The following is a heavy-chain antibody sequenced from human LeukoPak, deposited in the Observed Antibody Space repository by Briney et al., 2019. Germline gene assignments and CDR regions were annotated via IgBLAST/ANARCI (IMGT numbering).Heavy chain of an antibody. V-gene: IGHV5-51*01. D-gene: IGHD3-22*01. CDR2: IYPGDSDT. CDR1: GYSFTSYW. Sequence: HGESLKISCKGSGYSFTSYWIGWVRQMPGKGLEWMGIIYPGDSDTRYSPSFQRQVTISADKSISTAYLQWSSLKASDTAMYYCARHGLYYYDSSGRTGSFFDYWGQGTLVTVSS. J-gene: IGHJ4*02. CDR3: ARHGLYYYDSSGRTGSFFDY.